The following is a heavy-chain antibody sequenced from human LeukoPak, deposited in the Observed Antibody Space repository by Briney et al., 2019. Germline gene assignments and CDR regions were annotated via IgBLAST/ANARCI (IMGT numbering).Heavy chain of an antibody. CDR2: INPNSGGT. CDR3: ARDGGYDILTGYEYYFDY. Sequence: GASVKVSCKASGYTFTGYYMHWVRQAPGQGLEWMGWINPNSGGTNYAQKFQGRVTMTRDTSISTAYMELSRLRSDDTAVYYCARDGGYDILTGYEYYFDYWGQGTLVIVSS. CDR1: GYTFTGYY. D-gene: IGHD3-9*01. V-gene: IGHV1-2*02. J-gene: IGHJ4*02.